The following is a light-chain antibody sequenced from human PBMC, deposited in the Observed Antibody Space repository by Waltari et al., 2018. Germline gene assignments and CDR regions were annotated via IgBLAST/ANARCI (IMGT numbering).Light chain of an antibody. CDR2: DAS. CDR3: QQYYNWPRLT. Sequence: EIVMTQSPATLSVSPGERATLSCRASHSISSNLAWYQQQPGQAPRLLIYDASTRATGIPARFSGSGSGTEFTLTISSLQSEDFAVYDCQQYYNWPRLTFGGGTKVEIK. V-gene: IGKV3-15*01. J-gene: IGKJ4*01. CDR1: HSISSN.